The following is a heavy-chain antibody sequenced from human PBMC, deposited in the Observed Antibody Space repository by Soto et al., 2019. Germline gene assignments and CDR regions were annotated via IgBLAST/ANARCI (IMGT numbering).Heavy chain of an antibody. V-gene: IGHV4-39*01. D-gene: IGHD3-22*01. Sequence: QLQLQESGPGLVKPSETLSLTCTVSGGSISSSSYYWGWIRQPPGKGLEWIGSIYYSGSTYYNPSLKGRVPISVDTSKNQFSLKLSSVTAADTAVYYCMLGSGWKDFDYWGQGTLVTVSS. CDR3: MLGSGWKDFDY. J-gene: IGHJ4*02. CDR1: GGSISSSSYY. CDR2: IYYSGST.